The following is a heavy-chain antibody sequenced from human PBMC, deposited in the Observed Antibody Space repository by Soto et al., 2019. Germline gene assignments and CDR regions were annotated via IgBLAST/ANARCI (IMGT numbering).Heavy chain of an antibody. CDR3: ARGCYVYYFDY. D-gene: IGHD2-15*01. Sequence: QVQLVQSGAEVKKPGSSVKVSCKASGGTFSSYTISWVRQAPGQGLEWLGRIIPILGIANYAQKFQGRVTITADKSTSTAYMELSSLRSEDTAVYYCARGCYVYYFDYWGQGTLVTVSS. V-gene: IGHV1-69*02. J-gene: IGHJ4*02. CDR2: IIPILGIA. CDR1: GGTFSSYT.